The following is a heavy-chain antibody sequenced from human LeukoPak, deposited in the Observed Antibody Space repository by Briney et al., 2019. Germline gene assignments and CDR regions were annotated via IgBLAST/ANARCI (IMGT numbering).Heavy chain of an antibody. Sequence: ASVKVSCKASGYTFTSYYMHWVRQAPGQGLEWMGIINPSGGSTSYAQKFQGRVTMTRDTSTSTVYMELSSLRSEDTAVYYCARVLLWFGEFREMDYWGQGTLVTVSS. D-gene: IGHD3-10*01. J-gene: IGHJ4*02. CDR2: INPSGGST. CDR3: ARVLLWFGEFREMDY. CDR1: GYTFTSYY. V-gene: IGHV1-46*01.